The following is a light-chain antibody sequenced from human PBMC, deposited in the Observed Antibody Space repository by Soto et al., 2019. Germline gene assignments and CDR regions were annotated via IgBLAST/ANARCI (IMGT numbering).Light chain of an antibody. CDR2: EVS. J-gene: IGLJ3*02. V-gene: IGLV2-14*01. CDR3: SSYTTSTSLV. CDR1: SSDVGGYNY. Sequence: QSVLTQPASVSGSPGQSITISCTGTSSDVGGYNYVSWYQQHPGKAPKVMIYEVSNRPSGVSNRFSGSKSGNTASLTISGLQAEDEAEYYCSSYTTSTSLVFGGGTKVTVL.